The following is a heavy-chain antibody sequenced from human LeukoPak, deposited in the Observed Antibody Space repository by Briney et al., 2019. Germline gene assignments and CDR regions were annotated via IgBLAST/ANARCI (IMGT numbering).Heavy chain of an antibody. CDR2: IKQDGSEK. V-gene: IGHV3-7*04. Sequence: PGGSLRLSCAASGFTFSNYWMSWVRQAPGKGLEWVANIKQDGSEKYYVDSVKGRFTISRDNAKNSLYLQMNSLRAEDTAVYYCATAAPASGWYFDYWGQGTLVTVSS. J-gene: IGHJ4*02. CDR3: ATAAPASGWYFDY. D-gene: IGHD6-19*01. CDR1: GFTFSNYW.